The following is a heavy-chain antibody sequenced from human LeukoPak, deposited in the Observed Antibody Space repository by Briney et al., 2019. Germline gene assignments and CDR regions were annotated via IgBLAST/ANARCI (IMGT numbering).Heavy chain of an antibody. V-gene: IGHV1-2*02. CDR3: ARAVRYCSSTSCYTYAFDI. D-gene: IGHD2-2*02. Sequence: GASVKVSCKASGYTFTGYYMHWVRQAPGQGLEWMGWINPNSGGTNYAQKFQGRVTMTRDTSISTAYMELSRLRSDDTAVYYCARAVRYCSSTSCYTYAFDIWGQGTMVTVSS. CDR1: GYTFTGYY. CDR2: INPNSGGT. J-gene: IGHJ3*02.